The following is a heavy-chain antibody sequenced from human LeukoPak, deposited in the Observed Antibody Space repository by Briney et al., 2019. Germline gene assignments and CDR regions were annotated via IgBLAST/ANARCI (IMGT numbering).Heavy chain of an antibody. Sequence: GGSLRLSCAASGFTFNTYSMNWVRQAPGKGLEWVSSISSGDSYISYADSVKGRFTVSRDNAKKSLYLQMNSLRAEDTAVYYCLGGYSYAQLALWGQGTLVTVSS. D-gene: IGHD5-18*01. CDR3: LGGYSYAQLAL. V-gene: IGHV3-21*01. CDR2: ISSGDSYI. CDR1: GFTFNTYS. J-gene: IGHJ4*02.